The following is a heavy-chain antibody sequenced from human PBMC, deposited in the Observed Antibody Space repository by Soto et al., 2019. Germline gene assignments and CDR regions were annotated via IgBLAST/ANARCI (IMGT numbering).Heavy chain of an antibody. CDR1: GSSVSGDFY. CDR2: VYPSGNT. Sequence: SEALSLTCAFSGSSVSGDFYWAWIRQPPGKGLEWIGSVYPSGNTYYLPSLRGRISLSIDTSKNQISLTLTSVTAADTALFYCVPHTPSHNWF. V-gene: IGHV4-38-2*01. CDR3: VPHTPSHNWF. J-gene: IGHJ5*01. D-gene: IGHD2-2*01.